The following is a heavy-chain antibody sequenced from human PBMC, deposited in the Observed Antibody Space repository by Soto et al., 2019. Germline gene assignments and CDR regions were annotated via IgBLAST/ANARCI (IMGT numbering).Heavy chain of an antibody. J-gene: IGHJ3*02. CDR2: ISAYNGNT. D-gene: IGHD3-22*01. Sequence: GASVKGSCKASGYTFTSYGISWVRQAPGQGLEWMGWISAYNGNTNYAQKLQGRVTMTTDTSTSTAYMELRSLRSDDTAVYYCAARAAPYYVIRGDYYQLYAFDMWCLGTRVTVSS. V-gene: IGHV1-18*01. CDR3: AARAAPYYVIRGDYYQLYAFDM. CDR1: GYTFTSYG.